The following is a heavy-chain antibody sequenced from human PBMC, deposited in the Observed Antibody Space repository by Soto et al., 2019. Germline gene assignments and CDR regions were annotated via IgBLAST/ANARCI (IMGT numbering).Heavy chain of an antibody. CDR1: GGTFSSYA. CDR2: IIPIFGTA. Sequence: SVKVSCKASGGTFSSYAISWVRQAPGQGLEWMGGIIPIFGTANYAQKFQGRVTMTTDTPTSTAYMELRSLRSDDTAVYYCARENDFYYYGMDVWGQGTTVTVSS. D-gene: IGHD3-3*01. V-gene: IGHV1-69*05. J-gene: IGHJ6*02. CDR3: ARENDFYYYGMDV.